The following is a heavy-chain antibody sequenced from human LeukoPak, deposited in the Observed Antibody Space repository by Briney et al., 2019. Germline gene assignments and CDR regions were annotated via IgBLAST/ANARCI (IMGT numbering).Heavy chain of an antibody. V-gene: IGHV3-33*01. Sequence: PGGSLRLSCAASGFTFSSYGMHWVRQAPGKGLEWVAVIWYDGSNKYYADFVKGRFTISRDNSKNTLYLQMNSLRAEDTAVYYCASQEGYYYDSSGGYFDYWGQGTLVTVSS. CDR1: GFTFSSYG. CDR2: IWYDGSNK. J-gene: IGHJ4*02. CDR3: ASQEGYYYDSSGGYFDY. D-gene: IGHD3-22*01.